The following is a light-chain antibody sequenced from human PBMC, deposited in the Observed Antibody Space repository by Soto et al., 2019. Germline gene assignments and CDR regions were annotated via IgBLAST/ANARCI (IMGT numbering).Light chain of an antibody. V-gene: IGKV1-33*01. J-gene: IGKJ3*01. Sequence: DLQMTQSPSSLSASVGDRVTITCQASQDISNYLNWYQQKPGKAPKLLIYDASNLETGVPSRFSGSGSGTDFTFTISSLQPEDIATYYCQQYDNLPINREFTFGPGTKVDIK. CDR1: QDISNY. CDR2: DAS. CDR3: QQYDNLPINREFT.